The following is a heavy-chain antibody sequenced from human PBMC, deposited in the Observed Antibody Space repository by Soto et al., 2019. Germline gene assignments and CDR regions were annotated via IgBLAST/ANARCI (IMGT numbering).Heavy chain of an antibody. J-gene: IGHJ3*02. CDR2: MNTRGGDI. V-gene: IGHV1-46*01. CDR3: TVSPPPTADAFDI. Sequence: ASVKVSCKASGFTFSIYTMHWVRQAPGQGLEWMGMMNTRGGDIRYAQKFQARVTMTRDTSTSTVYMDLSSLRSEDTAIYYCTVSPPPTADAFDIWGQGTMVTVSS. D-gene: IGHD4-17*01. CDR1: GFTFSIYT.